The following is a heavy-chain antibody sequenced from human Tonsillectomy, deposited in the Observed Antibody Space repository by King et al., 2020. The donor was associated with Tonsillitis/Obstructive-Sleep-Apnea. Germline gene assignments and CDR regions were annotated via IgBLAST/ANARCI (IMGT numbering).Heavy chain of an antibody. CDR3: ARGYLDCSSTSCYTVNFDY. Sequence: QLVQSGAEVKKPGESLKISCKGSGYSFTGYWIGWVRQMPGKGLEWMGIIYPGDSYTRYSPSFQGQVTISADKSISTAYLQWSSLKASDTAMYYCARGYLDCSSTSCYTVNFDYWGQGTLVTVSS. CDR1: GYSFTGYW. D-gene: IGHD2-2*02. J-gene: IGHJ4*02. CDR2: IYPGDSYT. V-gene: IGHV5-51*01.